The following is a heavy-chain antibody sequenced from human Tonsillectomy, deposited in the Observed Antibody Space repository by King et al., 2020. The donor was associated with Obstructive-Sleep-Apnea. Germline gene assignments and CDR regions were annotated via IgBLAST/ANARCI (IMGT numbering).Heavy chain of an antibody. J-gene: IGHJ4*02. CDR2: INWNGGST. V-gene: IGHV3-20*01. CDR1: GFTFYDYG. Sequence: VQLVESGGGVVRPGGSLRLSCAASGFTFYDYGMSWVRQAPGKGLAWVSGINWNGGSTGYVDSVKGRFTISRDNANNSLYLQMNSLRSEDTALYHCARGDFGSGWYVDYWGQGTLVTVSS. D-gene: IGHD6-19*01. CDR3: ARGDFGSGWYVDY.